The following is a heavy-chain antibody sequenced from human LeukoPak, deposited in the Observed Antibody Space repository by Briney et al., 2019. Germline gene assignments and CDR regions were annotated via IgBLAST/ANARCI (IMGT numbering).Heavy chain of an antibody. D-gene: IGHD2-2*02. V-gene: IGHV1-8*01. Sequence: GASVKVSCKASGYTFTSYDINWVRQATGQGLEWMGWMNPNSGNTGYAQKFQGRVTMTRNTSISTAYMGLSSLRSEDTAVYYCARHPSSCSSTSCYTLYPEGAFDIWGQGTMVTVSS. CDR2: MNPNSGNT. CDR3: ARHPSSCSSTSCYTLYPEGAFDI. J-gene: IGHJ3*02. CDR1: GYTFTSYD.